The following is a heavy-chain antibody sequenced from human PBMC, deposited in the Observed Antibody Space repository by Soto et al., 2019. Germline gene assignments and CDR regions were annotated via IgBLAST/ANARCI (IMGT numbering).Heavy chain of an antibody. CDR3: ARVPLSWGLDS. V-gene: IGHV4-34*02. J-gene: IGHJ4*02. CDR1: GGSLSGYY. D-gene: IGHD3-16*01. Sequence: QVQLQQWGAGLLKPSETMSLTCSVSGGSLSGYYWNWIRQPPGKGLEWIGEIIHSRSINYNPSLKSRVTISVDPSNRQFSLHLSSVTAADTAVYYCARVPLSWGLDSWGQGTLVTVSS. CDR2: IIHSRSI.